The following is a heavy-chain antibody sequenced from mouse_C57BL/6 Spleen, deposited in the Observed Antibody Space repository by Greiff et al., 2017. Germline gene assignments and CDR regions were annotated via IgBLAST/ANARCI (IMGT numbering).Heavy chain of an antibody. CDR1: GFTFSSYA. CDR3: ARYRDLGAMDY. V-gene: IGHV5-4*01. Sequence: EVQLMESGGGLVKPGGSLKLSCAASGFTFSSYAMSWVRQTPEKRLEWVATIRDGGSYTYYTDNVKGRFTLSRDNATNNLYLQLSHLKSEDTAMYYCARYRDLGAMDYWGQGTSVTVSS. D-gene: IGHD2-14*01. CDR2: IRDGGSYT. J-gene: IGHJ4*01.